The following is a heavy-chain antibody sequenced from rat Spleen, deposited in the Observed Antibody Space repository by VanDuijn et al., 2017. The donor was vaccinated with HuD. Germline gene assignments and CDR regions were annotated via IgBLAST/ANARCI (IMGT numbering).Heavy chain of an antibody. D-gene: IGHD1-10*01. CDR1: DYSITNNY. V-gene: IGHV3-1*01. CDR2: ISYSGST. CDR3: ARYTATISFDY. J-gene: IGHJ2*01. Sequence: EVQLQESGPGLVKPSQSLSLTCSVTDYSITNNYWGWIRKFPGNKMEWIGHISYSGSTSYNPSLKSRISITRDTSKNQFFLQLNSVTTEDTATYFCARYTATISFDYWGRGVMVTVSS.